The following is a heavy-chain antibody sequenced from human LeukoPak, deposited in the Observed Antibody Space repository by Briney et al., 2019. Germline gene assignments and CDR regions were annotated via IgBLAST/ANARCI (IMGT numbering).Heavy chain of an antibody. J-gene: IGHJ4*02. V-gene: IGHV3-74*01. CDR2: ISGDGSMT. Sequence: GSPEPSLSISGFTLKNYRMHLVRQAPREGPVLVSRISGDGSMTNYADSVKGRFTISRDNAKNTVYLQMNSLRAEDTAVYYCARYSSSSGGASHYLDYWGQGTLVTVSS. CDR1: GFTLKNYR. D-gene: IGHD6-6*01. CDR3: ARYSSSSGGASHYLDY.